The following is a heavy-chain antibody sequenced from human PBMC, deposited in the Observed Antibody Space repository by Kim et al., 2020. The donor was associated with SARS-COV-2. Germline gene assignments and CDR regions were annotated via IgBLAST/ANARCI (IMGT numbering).Heavy chain of an antibody. Sequence: GGSLRLSCAASGFTVSSNYMSWVRQAPGKGLEWVSVIYSGGSTYYADSVKGRFTISRHNSKNTLYLQMNSLRASNTAVYYCARAHYGVLTQNYYGMDVLGHRTTVTVYS. V-gene: IGHV3-53*04. CDR1: GFTVSSNY. CDR3: ARAHYGVLTQNYYGMDV. J-gene: IGHJ6*02. D-gene: IGHD4-17*01. CDR2: IYSGGST.